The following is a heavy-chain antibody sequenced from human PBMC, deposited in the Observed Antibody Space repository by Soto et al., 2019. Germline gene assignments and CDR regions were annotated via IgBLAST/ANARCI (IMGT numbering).Heavy chain of an antibody. J-gene: IGHJ6*02. CDR1: GFTFSSYG. Sequence: GGSLRLSCAASGFTFSSYGMHWVRQAPGKGLEWVAVISYDGSNKYYADSVKGRFTISRDNSKNTLYLQMNSLRAEDTAVYYCAKDPNSSSWLWTGYYYYGMDVWGQGTTVTVSS. CDR3: AKDPNSSSWLWTGYYYYGMDV. CDR2: ISYDGSNK. V-gene: IGHV3-30*18. D-gene: IGHD6-13*01.